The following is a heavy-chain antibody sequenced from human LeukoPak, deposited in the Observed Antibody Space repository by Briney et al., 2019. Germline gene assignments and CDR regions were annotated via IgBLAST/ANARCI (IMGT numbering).Heavy chain of an antibody. V-gene: IGHV3-53*01. Sequence: GGSLRLSCAASGFTVSSNYMRWVRQAPGKGLEWVSVIYSGGDTFHADPVKGRFTISRDNSKNTLYLQMTSLRAEDTAEYYCAKSLFTSATGTGRAFHIWGQGTMVTVSS. CDR3: AKSLFTSATGTGRAFHI. CDR1: GFTVSSNY. J-gene: IGHJ3*02. D-gene: IGHD1-1*01. CDR2: IYSGGDT.